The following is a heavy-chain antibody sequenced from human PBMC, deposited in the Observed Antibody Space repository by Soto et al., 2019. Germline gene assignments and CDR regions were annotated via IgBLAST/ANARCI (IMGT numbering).Heavy chain of an antibody. D-gene: IGHD2-8*01. CDR2: IDPNSGGT. V-gene: IGHV1-2*02. CDR3: ARDGNDIVLMVGDNWFDP. CDR1: GYTFTGYY. Sequence: ASVKVSCKASGYTFTGYYMHWVRQARGQGLEWMGWIDPNSGGTNYAQKFEGRVTMTRDTSISTAYMELSRLRSDDTAVYYCARDGNDIVLMVGDNWFDPWGQGTLVTVSS. J-gene: IGHJ5*02.